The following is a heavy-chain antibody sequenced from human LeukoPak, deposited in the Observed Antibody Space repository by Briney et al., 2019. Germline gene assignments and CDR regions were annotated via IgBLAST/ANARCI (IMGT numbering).Heavy chain of an antibody. CDR1: GFSLTTNDMR. CDR2: IDWDDDA. D-gene: IGHD5-18*01. Sequence: ESGPALVKPTQTLTLTCTFSGFSLTTNDMRVTWIRQPPGKAPDLLARIDWDDDAFYSTSLRTRLTISKDRSKNQVVLTMTNMDPVDTATYYCARMRGYNYGYVFDSWGQGILVTVSS. CDR3: ARMRGYNYGYVFDS. V-gene: IGHV2-70*04. J-gene: IGHJ4*02.